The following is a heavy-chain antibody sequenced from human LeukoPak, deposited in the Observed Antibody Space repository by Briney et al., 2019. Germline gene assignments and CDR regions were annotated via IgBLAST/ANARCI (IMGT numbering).Heavy chain of an antibody. D-gene: IGHD1/OR15-1a*01. J-gene: IGHJ4*02. CDR1: GYSFTSYW. CDR3: ATSESQTKFDY. V-gene: IGHV5-51*01. CDR2: IYPGDSDT. Sequence: GESLKIYCKGSGYSFTSYWIGWVRQMPGKGLEWMGIIYPGDSDTRYSPSFQGQVTISADKSINTAYLQWSSLKASDTAMYYCATSESQTKFDYWGQGTLVTVSS.